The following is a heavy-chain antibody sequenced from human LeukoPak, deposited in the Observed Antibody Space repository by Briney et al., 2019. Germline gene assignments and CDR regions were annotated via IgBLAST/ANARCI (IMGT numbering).Heavy chain of an antibody. CDR1: GGSINNYY. J-gene: IGHJ4*02. V-gene: IGHV4-59*01. D-gene: IGHD4-17*01. Sequence: PSETLSLTCTVSGGSINNYYWSWIRQPPGKGLEWIAYIYYRGSTNYNPSLKSRVTFSVDTSKNQFSLKLNSVTAADTAVYYCARGGDYGDLRYFDYWGQGTLVTVSS. CDR3: ARGGDYGDLRYFDY. CDR2: IYYRGST.